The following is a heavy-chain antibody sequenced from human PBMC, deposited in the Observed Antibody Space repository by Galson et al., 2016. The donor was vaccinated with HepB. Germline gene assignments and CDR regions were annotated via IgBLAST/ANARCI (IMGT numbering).Heavy chain of an antibody. V-gene: IGHV3-53*01. Sequence: SLRLSCAASGFSVSRNYMTWVRQAPGKGLEWVSSIYSDGRTYYADSVKGRFTISRDNSKNTLLLQMNGLRADDTAVYYCARDIYEGAMDVWGKGTTVTVSS. CDR2: IYSDGRT. J-gene: IGHJ6*03. CDR3: ARDIYEGAMDV. CDR1: GFSVSRNY. D-gene: IGHD5/OR15-5a*01.